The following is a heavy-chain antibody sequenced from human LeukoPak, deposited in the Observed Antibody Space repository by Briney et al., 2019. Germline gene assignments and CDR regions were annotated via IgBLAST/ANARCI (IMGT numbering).Heavy chain of an antibody. CDR1: GFTFSSYW. CDR3: ARPGVQYQLRRYPNYFDY. J-gene: IGHJ4*02. Sequence: GGALRLSCAASGFTFSSYWMSWVRQAPGKGLEGVANIKQDGSEKYYVDSVKGRFTISRDNAKNSLYLQMNSLRAEDTAVYYCARPGVQYQLRRYPNYFDYWGQGTLVTVSS. D-gene: IGHD2-2*01. CDR2: IKQDGSEK. V-gene: IGHV3-7*01.